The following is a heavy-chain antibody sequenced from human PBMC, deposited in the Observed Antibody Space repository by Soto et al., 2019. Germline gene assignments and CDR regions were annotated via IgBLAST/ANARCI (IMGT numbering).Heavy chain of an antibody. V-gene: IGHV5-51*01. CDR3: ARGSSGYDLAPTNFDY. D-gene: IGHD5-12*01. CDR1: GYSFTSYW. CDR2: IYPGDSDT. Sequence: ESLKISCKGSGYSFTSYWIGWVRQMPGKGLEWMGIIYPGDSDTRYSPSFQGQVTISADKSISTAYLQWSSLKASDTAMYYCARGSSGYDLAPTNFDYWGQGTLVTVSS. J-gene: IGHJ4*02.